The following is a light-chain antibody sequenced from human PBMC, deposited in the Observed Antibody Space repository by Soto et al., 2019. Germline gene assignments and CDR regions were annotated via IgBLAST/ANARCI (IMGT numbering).Light chain of an antibody. Sequence: QSALTQPASVSGSPGQSITISCTGTSNDIGAYNYVSWYQQHPGKAPKLLIYDVTNRPSGVSDRFSGSKSGRTASLTISGLQPDDEADYYCTSYTSIIAVVFGGGTQLTVL. CDR3: TSYTSIIAVV. J-gene: IGLJ7*01. CDR1: SNDIGAYNY. V-gene: IGLV2-14*03. CDR2: DVT.